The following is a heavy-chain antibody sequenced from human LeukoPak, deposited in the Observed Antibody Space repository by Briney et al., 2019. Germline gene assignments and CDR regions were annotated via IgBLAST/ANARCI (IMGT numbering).Heavy chain of an antibody. J-gene: IGHJ2*01. CDR1: AFTFSNAW. Sequence: GGSLRPSWAASAFTFSNAWMSWVSQAQGEGMEWIGRMKSNSDGGTTDFAAPVRGRFTISRDDSKDTLYLQMNSLKTDDTGVYYCSTDFMVETGKFWYFDLWGRGTLVTVSS. CDR3: STDFMVETGKFWYFDL. V-gene: IGHV3-15*01. CDR2: MKSNSDGGTT. D-gene: IGHD2-21*02.